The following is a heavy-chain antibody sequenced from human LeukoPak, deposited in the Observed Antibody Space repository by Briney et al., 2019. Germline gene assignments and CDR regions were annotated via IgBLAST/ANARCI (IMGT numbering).Heavy chain of an antibody. CDR2: IIPILGIA. J-gene: IGHJ4*02. CDR1: GGTFSSYA. V-gene: IGHV1-69*04. Sequence: SVKVSCKASGGTFSSYAISWVRQAPGQGLEWMGRIIPILGIANYAQKFRGRVTITADKSTSTAYMELSSLRSEDTAVYYCASGDYYDSSGPGYWGQGTLVTVSS. D-gene: IGHD3-22*01. CDR3: ASGDYYDSSGPGY.